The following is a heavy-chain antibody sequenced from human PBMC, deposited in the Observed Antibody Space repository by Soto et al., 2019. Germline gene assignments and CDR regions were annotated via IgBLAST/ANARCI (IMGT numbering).Heavy chain of an antibody. CDR2: IYWDDSK. V-gene: IGHV2-5*02. Sequence: QITLKESGPPLVRPTQTLTLTCAFSGFSLSTSGVGVGWIRQPPGKALEWLAVIYWDDSKHYSPSLRSRLTITQHTSKNPVVLTMTNMDPIDTGTYYCAHKGPEDWPLDYWGQGTLVTVSS. D-gene: IGHD3-9*01. CDR3: AHKGPEDWPLDY. CDR1: GFSLSTSGVG. J-gene: IGHJ4*02.